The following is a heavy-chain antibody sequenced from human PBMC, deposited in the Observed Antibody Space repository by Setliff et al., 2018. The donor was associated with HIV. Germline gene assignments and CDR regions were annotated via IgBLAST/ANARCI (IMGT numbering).Heavy chain of an antibody. D-gene: IGHD6-19*01. V-gene: IGHV4-39*01. Sequence: SETLSLTCTVSGDSVSNVGYYWGWIRQSPGKGLEWIGSIYYSGSTSYNPSLKSRVTISVHTSKDQFSLRLSSVTVADTAVYYCASGQWLEHAFDIWGQGTVVT. CDR3: ASGQWLEHAFDI. CDR2: IYYSGST. CDR1: GDSVSNVGYY. J-gene: IGHJ3*02.